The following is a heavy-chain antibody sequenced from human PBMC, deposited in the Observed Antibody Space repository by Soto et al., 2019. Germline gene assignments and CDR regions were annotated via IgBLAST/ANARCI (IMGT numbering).Heavy chain of an antibody. D-gene: IGHD3-22*01. Sequence: SVKVSCKASGGTFSSYAISWVRQAPGQGLEWMGGIIPMFGTANYAQKFQGRVTITADESTSTAYMELSSLRSEDTAVYYCARSRANYYDSRGYYYSTFDYWGQGTLVTVSS. CDR1: GGTFSSYA. J-gene: IGHJ4*02. V-gene: IGHV1-69*13. CDR2: IIPMFGTA. CDR3: ARSRANYYDSRGYYYSTFDY.